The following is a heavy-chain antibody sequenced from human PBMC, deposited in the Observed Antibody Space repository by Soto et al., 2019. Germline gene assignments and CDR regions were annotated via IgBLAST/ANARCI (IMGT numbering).Heavy chain of an antibody. CDR2: IYHSGST. J-gene: IGHJ5*02. CDR3: ARVVNGVGFNWFDP. V-gene: IGHV4-30-2*01. CDR1: GGSISSGGYS. D-gene: IGHD2-8*01. Sequence: SETLSLTCAVSGGSISSGGYSWSWIRQPPGKGLEWIGYIYHSGSTYYNPSLKSRVTISVDRSKNQFSLKLSSVTAADTAVYYCARVVNGVGFNWFDPWGQGTLVTVSS.